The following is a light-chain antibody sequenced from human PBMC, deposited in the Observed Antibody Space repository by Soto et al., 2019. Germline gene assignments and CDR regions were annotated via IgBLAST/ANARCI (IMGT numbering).Light chain of an antibody. J-gene: IGLJ2*01. V-gene: IGLV3-21*02. Sequence: SYELTQPPSVSVAPGQTARITWGGNNIGSKSVHWYQQKPGQAPVLVVYEDNDRPSGIPERFSGSDSGNTATLTISRVEAGDEADYYCQVWHSGVDWVFGGGTKLTVL. CDR3: QVWHSGVDWV. CDR1: NIGSKS. CDR2: EDN.